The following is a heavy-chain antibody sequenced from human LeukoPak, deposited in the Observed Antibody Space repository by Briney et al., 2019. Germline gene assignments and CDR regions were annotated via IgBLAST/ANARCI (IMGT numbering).Heavy chain of an antibody. J-gene: IGHJ4*02. CDR1: GGTFSSYA. CDR3: ARGTYYDFWSGADVFDY. D-gene: IGHD3-3*01. V-gene: IGHV1-69*05. Sequence: ASVKVSCKASGGTFSSYAISWVRQAPGQGLERMGGIIPIFGTANYAQKFQGRVTITTDESTSTAYMELSSLRSEDTAVYYCARGTYYDFWSGADVFDYWGQGTLVTVSS. CDR2: IIPIFGTA.